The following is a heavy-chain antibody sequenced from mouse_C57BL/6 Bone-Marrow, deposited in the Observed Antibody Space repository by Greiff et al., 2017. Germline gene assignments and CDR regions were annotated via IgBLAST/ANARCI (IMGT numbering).Heavy chain of an antibody. Sequence: QVQLQQPGAELVKPGASVKLSCKASGYTFTSYWMQWVKQRPGQGLEWIGKIDPTDGYTNYNQKFKSKATLTVDTSSSTAYMQLSSLTSEDSAVYYCSSGGGWVIFAYGGQGTTLKVSS. CDR1: GYTFTSYW. D-gene: IGHD3-3*01. J-gene: IGHJ2*01. V-gene: IGHV1-50*01. CDR2: IDPTDGYT. CDR3: SSGGGWVIFAY.